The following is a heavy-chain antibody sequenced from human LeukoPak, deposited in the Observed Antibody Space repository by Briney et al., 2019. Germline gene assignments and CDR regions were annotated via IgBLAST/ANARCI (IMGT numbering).Heavy chain of an antibody. D-gene: IGHD3-10*01. Sequence: GGSLRLSCSASGFTFSSYAMHWVRQAPGKGLVWVSHINSDGSSTSYADSVKGRFTISRDNAKNTLYLQMNSLRVEDTAVYYCARVAGDYGSGSEFDYWGQGTLVAVSS. CDR1: GFTFSSYA. CDR3: ARVAGDYGSGSEFDY. J-gene: IGHJ4*02. CDR2: INSDGSST. V-gene: IGHV3-74*01.